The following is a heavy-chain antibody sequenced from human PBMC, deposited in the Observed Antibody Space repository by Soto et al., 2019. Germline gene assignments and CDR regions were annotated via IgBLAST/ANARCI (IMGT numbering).Heavy chain of an antibody. J-gene: IGHJ6*01. Sequence: PGGSLRLSCASSVFTFSDSYMSCIRHAPGKWLEWISYITFSGNTVYYADSLKGRFTISRDNAKNSMYLQMNRLRAEDTAVYYCARLSWREQYGMEVWGQGTTVIVS. CDR1: VFTFSDSY. CDR3: ARLSWREQYGMEV. V-gene: IGHV3-11*01. CDR2: ITFSGNTV.